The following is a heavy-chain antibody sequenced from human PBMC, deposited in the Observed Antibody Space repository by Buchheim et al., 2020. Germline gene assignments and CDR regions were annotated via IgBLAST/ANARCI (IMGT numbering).Heavy chain of an antibody. Sequence: QVQLVESGGGVVQPGRSLRLSCAAPGFTFSSYGMHWVRQVPGKGLEWVAVISYDGTNRYYADSVKGRFTISRDNSKYTLYLQMDSLRAEDTALYYCAKVPVGFGELSGYYLDYWGQGTL. D-gene: IGHD3-10*01. CDR3: AKVPVGFGELSGYYLDY. J-gene: IGHJ4*02. CDR1: GFTFSSYG. V-gene: IGHV3-30*18. CDR2: ISYDGTNR.